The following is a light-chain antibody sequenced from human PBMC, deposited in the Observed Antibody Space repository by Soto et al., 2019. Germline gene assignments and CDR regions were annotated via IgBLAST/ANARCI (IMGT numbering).Light chain of an antibody. J-gene: IGKJ1*01. CDR1: EGISSA. CDR3: QQFNSYPRT. CDR2: DAS. Sequence: AIELTQSPSSLPASVGDRVTITCRASEGISSALAWYQEKPGKAPKLLIYDASSLESGVPSRFSGSGSGTDFTLTISSLQPEDFATYYSQQFNSYPRTFGQGTKVEIK. V-gene: IGKV1-13*02.